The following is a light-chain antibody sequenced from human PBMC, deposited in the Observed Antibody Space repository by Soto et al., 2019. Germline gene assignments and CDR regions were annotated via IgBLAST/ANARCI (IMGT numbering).Light chain of an antibody. V-gene: IGKV3-20*01. CDR1: QSISSSY. J-gene: IGKJ1*01. CDR2: GVS. CDR3: QQYTDSRT. Sequence: EIVLTQSPGTLSLSPGERATLSCRASQSISSSYLAWYQQKPGQAPRLLVYGVSSRASDVPDRLSGSGSGTDFTLTISSLEPEDSAVYYCQQYTDSRTFGQGTKVDIK.